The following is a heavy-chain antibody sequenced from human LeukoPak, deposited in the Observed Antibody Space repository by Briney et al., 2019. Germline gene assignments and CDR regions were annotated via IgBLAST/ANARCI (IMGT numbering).Heavy chain of an antibody. Sequence: GGSLRLSCAASGFTFSSYGMHWVRQAPGKGLEWVAVISYDGSNKYYADSVKGRFTISRDNSKNTVYLQMNSLRPEDTAVYYCAKAAVYSKRWTPFDDWGRGTLVTVSS. D-gene: IGHD1-26*01. CDR2: ISYDGSNK. J-gene: IGHJ4*02. CDR3: AKAAVYSKRWTPFDD. V-gene: IGHV3-30*18. CDR1: GFTFSSYG.